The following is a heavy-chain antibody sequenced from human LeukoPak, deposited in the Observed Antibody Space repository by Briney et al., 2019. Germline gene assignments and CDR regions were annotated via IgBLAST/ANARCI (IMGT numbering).Heavy chain of an antibody. J-gene: IGHJ4*02. CDR3: ARGLDY. CDR1: GGSISSGSYY. CDR2: IYSSGST. V-gene: IGHV4-61*02. Sequence: SQTLSLTCTVAGGSISSGSYYWRWNREPGGKGLEWIERIYSSGSTNHNLSLKSRLTISVDTSTNQFSLKLSSVTAAGTAVYYCARGLDYWGQGTLVTVSS.